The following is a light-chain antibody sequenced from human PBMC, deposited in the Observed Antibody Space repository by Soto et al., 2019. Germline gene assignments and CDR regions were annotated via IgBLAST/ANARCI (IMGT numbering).Light chain of an antibody. V-gene: IGLV1-51*01. CDR3: GAWDDRLTAYV. Sequence: QSVLTQPPSLSAAPGQEVTICCSGSGSNVGYNSVSWYQQLPGTAPKLLIYDNYKRPSGIPARFSGSKSGTSASLGITGLQTGDEADYYCGAWDDRLTAYVFGSGTKLTVL. CDR2: DNY. J-gene: IGLJ1*01. CDR1: GSNVGYNS.